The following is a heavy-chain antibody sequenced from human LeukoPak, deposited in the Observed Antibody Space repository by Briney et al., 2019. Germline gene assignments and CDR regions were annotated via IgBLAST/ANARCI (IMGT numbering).Heavy chain of an antibody. CDR1: GYTFTSYY. J-gene: IGHJ3*02. D-gene: IGHD3-16*02. V-gene: IGHV1-46*01. CDR2: INPSGGST. Sequence: ASVKVSCKASGYTFTSYYMHWVRQAPGQGLEWMGIINPSGGSTSYAQKFQGRVTTTRDTSTSTVYMELSSLRSEDTAVYYCARGVLAFGGVIAIGAFDIWGQGTMVTVSS. CDR3: ARGVLAFGGVIAIGAFDI.